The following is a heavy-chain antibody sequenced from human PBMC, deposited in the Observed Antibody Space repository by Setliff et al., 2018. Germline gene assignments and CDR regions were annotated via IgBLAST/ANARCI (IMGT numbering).Heavy chain of an antibody. J-gene: IGHJ3*02. D-gene: IGHD5-18*01. CDR2: INPNSGGT. CDR3: AREEARGYSHGDAFDI. CDR1: GYTFTGYY. V-gene: IGHV1-2*04. Sequence: ASVKVSCKASGYTFTGYYMHWVRQAPGQGLEWMGWINPNSGGTNYAQKFQGWVTMTRDTSISTAYMELSRLRSDDTAVYDCAREEARGYSHGDAFDIWGHGTMVTVSS.